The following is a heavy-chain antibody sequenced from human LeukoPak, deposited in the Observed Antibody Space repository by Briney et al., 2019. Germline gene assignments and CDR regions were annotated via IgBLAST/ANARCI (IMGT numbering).Heavy chain of an antibody. CDR3: ARTIGGAGTVGGFYY. D-gene: IGHD6-19*01. V-gene: IGHV6-1*01. Sequence: SQTLSLTCAISGDSVSSDSAAWNWIRQSPSRGLEWLGRTYYRSKWFYDYAVSVNSRVTIRPDTSKNQFSLQLNSVTPEDMAVYYCARTIGGAGTVGGFYYWGQGTLVTVSS. CDR2: TYYRSKWFY. J-gene: IGHJ4*02. CDR1: GDSVSSDSAA.